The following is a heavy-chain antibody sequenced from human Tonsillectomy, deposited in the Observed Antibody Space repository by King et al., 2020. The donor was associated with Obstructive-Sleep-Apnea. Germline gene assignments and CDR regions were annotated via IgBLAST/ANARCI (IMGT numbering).Heavy chain of an antibody. CDR3: ARVEDSDSYGYPLDY. V-gene: IGHV1-8*01. D-gene: IGHD5-18*01. J-gene: IGHJ4*02. CDR2: MNPNSGNT. Sequence: VQLVQSGADVKKPGASVKVSCKASGYTFTSYDINWVRQATGQGLEWMGWMNPNSGNTGYAQKCQGIVTVTRNTSISTAYMELGRLGSEETAVYYCARVEDSDSYGYPLDYWGQGTLVTVSS. CDR1: GYTFTSYD.